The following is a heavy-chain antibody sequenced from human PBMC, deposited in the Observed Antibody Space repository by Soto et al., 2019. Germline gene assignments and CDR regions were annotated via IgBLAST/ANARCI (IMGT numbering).Heavy chain of an antibody. CDR3: ASFDSIVVVTFDY. CDR2: IYYSGST. CDR1: GGSISSSSYY. V-gene: IGHV4-39*01. D-gene: IGHD2-15*01. J-gene: IGHJ4*02. Sequence: SETLSLTCTVSGGSISSSSYYWGWIRQPPGKGLVWIGSIYYSGSTYYNPSLKSRVTISVDTSKNQFSLKLSSVTAADTAVYYCASFDSIVVVTFDYWGQGTLVTVSS.